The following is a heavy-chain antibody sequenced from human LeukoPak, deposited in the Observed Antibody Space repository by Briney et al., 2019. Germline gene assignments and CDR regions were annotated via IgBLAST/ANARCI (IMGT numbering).Heavy chain of an antibody. Sequence: SETLSLTCTVSGGSIGSHYWTWIRQPAGKGLEWIGYVYNIGSTNYNPSLKSRVTISVDTSKNQFSLRLSSVTAADPAVYYCARGGVLKSVDYWGQGSLVAVSS. J-gene: IGHJ4*02. CDR2: VYNIGST. CDR3: ARGGVLKSVDY. CDR1: GGSIGSHY. D-gene: IGHD3-16*01. V-gene: IGHV4-59*11.